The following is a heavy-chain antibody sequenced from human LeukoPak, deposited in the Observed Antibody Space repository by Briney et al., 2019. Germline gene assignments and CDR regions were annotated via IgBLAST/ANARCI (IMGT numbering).Heavy chain of an antibody. V-gene: IGHV4-39*07. J-gene: IGHJ4*02. D-gene: IGHD4/OR15-4a*01. CDR2: IYYSGST. Sequence: PSETLSLTCTVSGGSISSSSYYWGWICQPPGKGLEWIGSIYYSGSTYYNPSLKSRVTISVDTSKNQFSLKLSSVTAADTAVYYCARDVLPFDYWGQGTLVTVSS. CDR1: GGSISSSSYY. CDR3: ARDVLPFDY.